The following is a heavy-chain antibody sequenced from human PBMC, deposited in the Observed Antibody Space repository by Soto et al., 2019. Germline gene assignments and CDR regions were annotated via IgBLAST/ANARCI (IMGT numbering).Heavy chain of an antibody. V-gene: IGHV3-74*01. D-gene: IGHD4-4*01. CDR2: INNDGTYT. J-gene: IGHJ4*02. Sequence: GGSLRLSCEASGFIFSSHWMFWVRQVPGKGLVWVSRINNDGTYTTYADSVKGRFTISRDNAKNTLYLEMNSLRAEDTAVYYCARVARNYVLTTDYWGQGTLVTVSS. CDR1: GFIFSSHW. CDR3: ARVARNYVLTTDY.